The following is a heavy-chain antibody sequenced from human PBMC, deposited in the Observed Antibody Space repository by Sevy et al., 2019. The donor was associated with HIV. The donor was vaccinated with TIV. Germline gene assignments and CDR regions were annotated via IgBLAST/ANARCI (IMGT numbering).Heavy chain of an antibody. J-gene: IGHJ5*02. CDR1: GFNISPYA. V-gene: IGHV3-30*04. Sequence: GGSLRLSCSASGFNISPYALHWVRQTPGKGLQWLAVISKDGTNKDYADFVKGRFSLSRDNSKNMLYLQMSNLRTEDTAVYYCAKEGYYYDSHSADWFDPWGQGTLVTVSS. CDR3: AKEGYYYDSHSADWFDP. D-gene: IGHD3-22*01. CDR2: ISKDGTNK.